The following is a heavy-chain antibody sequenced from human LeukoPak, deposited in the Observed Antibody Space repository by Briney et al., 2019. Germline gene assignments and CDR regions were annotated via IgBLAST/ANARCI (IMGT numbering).Heavy chain of an antibody. CDR3: AKGLGLDGYNPLYYYYGMDV. Sequence: GGSLRLSCAASGFTFDDYAMHWVRQAPGKGLEWVSLISWDGGSTYYADSVKGRFTISRDNSKNSLYLQMNSLRAEDTALYYCAKGLGLDGYNPLYYYYGMDVWGQGTTVTVSS. J-gene: IGHJ6*02. D-gene: IGHD5-24*01. CDR2: ISWDGGST. CDR1: GFTFDDYA. V-gene: IGHV3-43D*03.